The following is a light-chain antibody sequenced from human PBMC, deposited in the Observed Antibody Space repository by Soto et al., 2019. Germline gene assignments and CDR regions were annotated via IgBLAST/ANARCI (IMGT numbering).Light chain of an antibody. Sequence: QSVMTQPPSVSAAPGQKVTISCSGSSSNIGGNSVSWYQQLPGTAPKLLIYDDNKRPSGIPDRFSGSQSGTSATLGITGLQTGDEADYYCGSWDSRLSVVVFGGGTKLTVL. CDR3: GSWDSRLSVVV. CDR1: SSNIGGNS. J-gene: IGLJ3*02. V-gene: IGLV1-51*01. CDR2: DDN.